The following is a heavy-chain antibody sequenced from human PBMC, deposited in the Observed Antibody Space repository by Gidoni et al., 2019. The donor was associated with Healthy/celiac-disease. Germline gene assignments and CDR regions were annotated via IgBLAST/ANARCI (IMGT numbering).Heavy chain of an antibody. V-gene: IGHV4-34*01. CDR3: ARGDRYFDY. J-gene: IGHJ4*02. Sequence: VYGGSFSGYYWSWIRQPPGKGLEWIGEINHRGSTNYNPSLKSRVTISVDTSKNQFSLNLSAVTAADTAVYYCARGDRYFDYWGQGTLVTVSS. CDR1: GGSFSGYY. CDR2: INHRGST.